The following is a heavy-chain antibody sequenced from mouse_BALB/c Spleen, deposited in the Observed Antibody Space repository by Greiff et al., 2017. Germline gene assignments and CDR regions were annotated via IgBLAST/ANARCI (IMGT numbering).Heavy chain of an antibody. V-gene: IGHV1-80*01. CDR3: ARSDYDGYYAFAY. CDR1: GYAFSSYW. D-gene: IGHD2-3*01. J-gene: IGHJ3*01. Sequence: VQLQQSGAELVRPGSSVKISCKASGYAFSSYWMNWVKQRPGQGLEWIGQIYPGDGDTNYNGKFKGKATLTADKSSSTAYMQLSSLTSEDSVVYFCARSDYDGYYAFAYWGQGTLVTVSA. CDR2: IYPGDGDT.